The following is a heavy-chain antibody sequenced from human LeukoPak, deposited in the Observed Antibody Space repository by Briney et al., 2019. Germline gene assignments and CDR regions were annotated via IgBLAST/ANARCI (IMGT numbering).Heavy chain of an antibody. Sequence: ASVKVSCEASGDTFTGYYIQWVRQAPGQGLEWMGWINPNSGGTNFAQKFQGRVTMTRDTSISTAYMELSGLRSDDTAVYYCAREGRQQLGHQLNYWGQGTLVTVSS. CDR3: AREGRQQLGHQLNY. J-gene: IGHJ4*02. V-gene: IGHV1-2*02. CDR1: GDTFTGYY. D-gene: IGHD6-13*01. CDR2: INPNSGGT.